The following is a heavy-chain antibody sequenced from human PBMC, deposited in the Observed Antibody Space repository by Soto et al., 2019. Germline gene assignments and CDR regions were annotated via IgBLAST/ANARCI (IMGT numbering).Heavy chain of an antibody. D-gene: IGHD6-13*01. Sequence: GASVKVSCKASGYTFTIYYMHCVLQAPGQGLEWMGIINPSGGSTSYAQKFQGRVTMTRDTSTSTVYMELSSLRSEDTAVYYCARDHGSWYIDYWGQGTLVTVSS. CDR3: ARDHGSWYIDY. CDR2: INPSGGST. J-gene: IGHJ4*02. CDR1: GYTFTIYY. V-gene: IGHV1-46*01.